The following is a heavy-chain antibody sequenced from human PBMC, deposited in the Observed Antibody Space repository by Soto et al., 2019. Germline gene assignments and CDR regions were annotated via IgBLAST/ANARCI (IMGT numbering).Heavy chain of an antibody. D-gene: IGHD3-3*01. CDR2: IYYSGST. CDR1: GGSISSSSYY. CDR3: ARHFGSGWFDP. J-gene: IGHJ5*02. V-gene: IGHV4-39*01. Sequence: QLQLQESGPGLVKPSETLSLTCTVSGGSISSSSYYWGWIRQPPGKGLEWIGSIYYSGSTYYNPSLKGPVTISVDSSKNQFSLKLSPVTAADTAVYYCARHFGSGWFDPWGQGTLVTVSS.